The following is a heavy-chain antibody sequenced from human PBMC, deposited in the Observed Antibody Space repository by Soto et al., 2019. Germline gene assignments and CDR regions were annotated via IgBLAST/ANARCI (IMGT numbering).Heavy chain of an antibody. CDR2: IYYSGST. CDR1: GDSVSSGDYY. Sequence: PSEALSLTCTVSGDSVSSGDYYWTWIRQPPGKGLEWVGHIYYSGSTNYNTSLKSRVTMSVDTSRNQFSLKLTSVTAADTAVYYCARLGGYVSVGYYYLWDSWGQGTLVTVSS. V-gene: IGHV4-61*08. D-gene: IGHD3-22*01. J-gene: IGHJ4*02. CDR3: ARLGGYVSVGYYYLWDS.